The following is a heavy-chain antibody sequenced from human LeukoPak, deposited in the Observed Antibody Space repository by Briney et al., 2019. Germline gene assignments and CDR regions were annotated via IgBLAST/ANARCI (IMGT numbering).Heavy chain of an antibody. CDR1: GGSISSGGYS. V-gene: IGHV4-30-2*01. Sequence: SETLSLTCAVSGGSISSGGYSWSWIRQPPGKGLEWIGYIYHSGSTYYNPSLKSRVTISVDTSNNQFSLKLTSVTAADTAVYYCARWVGATRFDYWGQGILVTVSS. CDR3: ARWVGATRFDY. CDR2: IYHSGST. J-gene: IGHJ4*02. D-gene: IGHD1-26*01.